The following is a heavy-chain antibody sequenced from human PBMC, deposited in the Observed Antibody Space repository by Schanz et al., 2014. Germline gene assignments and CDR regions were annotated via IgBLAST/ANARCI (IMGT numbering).Heavy chain of an antibody. D-gene: IGHD5-12*01. Sequence: QVQLVESGGTLVKPGGSLRLSCVVSGFTFSDYYMSWIRQAPGKGLEWVSYISSSSIYTNYADSVKGRFTISRDNAKNSLYLQRNSQRAEDTAVYYCAREGEWGYDPPRHWGQGTLVTVSS. CDR2: ISSSSIYT. V-gene: IGHV3-11*06. J-gene: IGHJ4*02. CDR3: AREGEWGYDPPRH. CDR1: GFTFSDYY.